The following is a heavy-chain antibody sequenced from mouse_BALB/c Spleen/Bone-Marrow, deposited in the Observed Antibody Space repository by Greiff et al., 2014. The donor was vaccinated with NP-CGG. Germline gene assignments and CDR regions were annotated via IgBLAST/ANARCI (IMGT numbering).Heavy chain of an antibody. CDR3: AREGDYYGSSDY. CDR1: GFSLTSYG. Sequence: VKLMESGPGLVAPSQSLSITCTVSGFSLTSYGVHWVRQPPGKGLEWLGVIWAGGSTNYNSALMSRLSISKDNSKSQVFLKMNSLQTDDTAMYYRAREGDYYGSSDYWGQGTTLTVSS. J-gene: IGHJ2*01. CDR2: IWAGGST. V-gene: IGHV2-9*02. D-gene: IGHD1-1*01.